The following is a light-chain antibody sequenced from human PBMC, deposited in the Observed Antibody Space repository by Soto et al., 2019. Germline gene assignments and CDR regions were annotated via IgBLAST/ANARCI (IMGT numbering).Light chain of an antibody. Sequence: DIQMTQSPSTLSASVGDRVTITCRASQTISNWLAWYQQKPGKAPKLLIYKASTLESAVPSRFSGSGSGTDFTLTISSLEPEDFAVYYCQQRSSWPWTFGQGTKVDIK. J-gene: IGKJ1*01. CDR2: KAS. CDR1: QTISNW. V-gene: IGKV1-5*03. CDR3: QQRSSWPWT.